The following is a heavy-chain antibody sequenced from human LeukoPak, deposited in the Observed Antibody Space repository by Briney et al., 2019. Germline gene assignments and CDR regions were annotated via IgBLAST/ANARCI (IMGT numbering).Heavy chain of an antibody. J-gene: IGHJ6*03. Sequence: GGSLRLSCAASGFTFSSYAMSWVRQAPGKGLEWVSAISGSGGSTYYADSVKGRFTISRDNSKNTLYLQMNSLRAEDMAVYYCARGSRYYYYYYMDVWGKGTTVTVSS. CDR3: ARGSRYYYYYYMDV. CDR1: GFTFSSYA. CDR2: ISGSGGST. V-gene: IGHV3-23*01. D-gene: IGHD2-2*01.